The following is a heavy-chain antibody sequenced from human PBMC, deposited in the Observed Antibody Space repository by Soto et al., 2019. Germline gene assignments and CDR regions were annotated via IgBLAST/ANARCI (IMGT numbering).Heavy chain of an antibody. D-gene: IGHD6-13*01. V-gene: IGHV3-11*01. CDR2: ISSGHSTI. J-gene: IGHJ5*02. CDR3: ARCSSHRVRFDP. Sequence: GGSLRLSCAASGFTFSEYYMSWIRQAPGKGLEWVSYISSGHSTIYCADSVKGRFTISRDNAKNSLYLQMNSLRAEDTAVYYCARCSSHRVRFDPPGQGTLVTVSS. CDR1: GFTFSEYY.